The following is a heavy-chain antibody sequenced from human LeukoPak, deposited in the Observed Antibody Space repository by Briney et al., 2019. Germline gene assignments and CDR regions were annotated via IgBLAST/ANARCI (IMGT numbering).Heavy chain of an antibody. Sequence: SETLSLTCTVSGGSISSYYWSWIRQPPGKGLEWIGYIYYSGSTNYNPSLKSRVTISVDTSKNQFSLKLSSVTAADTAVYYCARDLYYYDSSGHYFDYWGQGTLATVSS. J-gene: IGHJ4*02. CDR1: GGSISSYY. V-gene: IGHV4-59*01. D-gene: IGHD3-22*01. CDR2: IYYSGST. CDR3: ARDLYYYDSSGHYFDY.